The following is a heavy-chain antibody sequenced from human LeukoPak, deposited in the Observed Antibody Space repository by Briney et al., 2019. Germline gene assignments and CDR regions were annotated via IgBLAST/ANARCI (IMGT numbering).Heavy chain of an antibody. D-gene: IGHD5-24*01. CDR2: IYYSGST. Sequence: SETLSHTRTDSGGSISSYYWSWIRQPPGKGLEWIGYIYYSGSTNYNPSLKSRVTISVDTSKNQFSLKLSSVTAADTAVHYCARRMRRDGSNTYYFDYWGRGPLVAVSS. J-gene: IGHJ4*02. CDR3: ARRMRRDGSNTYYFDY. V-gene: IGHV4-59*08. CDR1: GGSISSYY.